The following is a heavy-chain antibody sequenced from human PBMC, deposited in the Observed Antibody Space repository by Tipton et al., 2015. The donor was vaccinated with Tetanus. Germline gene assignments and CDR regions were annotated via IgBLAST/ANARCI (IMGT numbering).Heavy chain of an antibody. D-gene: IGHD3-22*01. Sequence: QLVQSGAEVKKPGSSVKVSCKASGGTFSSYAISWVRQAPGQGLEWMRGIIPMLRTTNYAQKFQGRVTINADKSTGVAYMELSSLRTEDTAVYNCAVEYYQDTGVYQPAYYGLVVWGQGTTVTVSS. CDR1: GGTFSSYA. J-gene: IGHJ6*02. CDR2: IIPMLRTT. V-gene: IGHV1-69*06. CDR3: AVEYYQDTGVYQPAYYGLVV.